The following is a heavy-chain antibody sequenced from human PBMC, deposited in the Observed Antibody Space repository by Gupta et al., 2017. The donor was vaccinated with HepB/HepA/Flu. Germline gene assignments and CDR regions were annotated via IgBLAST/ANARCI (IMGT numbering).Heavy chain of an antibody. V-gene: IGHV3-7*01. CDR2: MNRDGSVK. CDR3: LSWGIESH. Sequence: EVQLVESGGGLVQPGGSLRLSCAASGFTFTTDWMNWVRRSPGQGLEWVANMNRDGSVKRHVDSVKGRFTIVRDDAKNSLYLEMNSLRAEDSAVYYCLSWGIESHWGQGILVIVSS. J-gene: IGHJ4*02. D-gene: IGHD6-13*01. CDR1: GFTFTTDW.